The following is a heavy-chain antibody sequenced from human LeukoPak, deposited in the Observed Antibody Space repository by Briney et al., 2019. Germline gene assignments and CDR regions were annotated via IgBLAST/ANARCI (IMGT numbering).Heavy chain of an antibody. CDR1: GGSISSGGYY. J-gene: IGHJ6*02. Sequence: SETLSLTCTVSGGSISSGGYYWSWIRQHPGKGLEWIGYIYYSGSTYYNPSLKSRVTISVDTSKNQFSLKLSSVTAADTAVYYCARVRTSYYGMDVWGQGTTVTVSS. D-gene: IGHD1-1*01. CDR3: ARVRTSYYGMDV. V-gene: IGHV4-31*03. CDR2: IYYSGST.